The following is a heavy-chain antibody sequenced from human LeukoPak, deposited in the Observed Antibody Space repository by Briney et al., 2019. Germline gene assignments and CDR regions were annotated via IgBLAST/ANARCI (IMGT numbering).Heavy chain of an antibody. V-gene: IGHV3-23*01. D-gene: IGHD3-10*01. Sequence: AGGSLRLSGAASGFTFSSYAMSWVRQAPGKGLEWVSAISGSGGSTYYADSVKGRFTISRDNSKNTLYLQMNSLRAEDTAVYYCAKDGYYYGSGDSDYWGQGTLVTVSS. CDR3: AKDGYYYGSGDSDY. CDR1: GFTFSSYA. CDR2: ISGSGGST. J-gene: IGHJ4*02.